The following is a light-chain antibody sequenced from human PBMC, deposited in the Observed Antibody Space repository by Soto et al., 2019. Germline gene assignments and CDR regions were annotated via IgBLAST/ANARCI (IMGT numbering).Light chain of an antibody. CDR1: QTVSSSYY. Sequence: EVVLTQSPGTLSLSPGERATLSCRTSQTVSSSYYLAWYQQKPGQAPRLLIYGASNRASGVPDRFSSGWSGTDFTLTISRLEPEDFAVYYCQQYVTSPPVYTFGQVTEL. CDR3: QQYVTSPPVYT. CDR2: GAS. J-gene: IGKJ2*01. V-gene: IGKV3-20*01.